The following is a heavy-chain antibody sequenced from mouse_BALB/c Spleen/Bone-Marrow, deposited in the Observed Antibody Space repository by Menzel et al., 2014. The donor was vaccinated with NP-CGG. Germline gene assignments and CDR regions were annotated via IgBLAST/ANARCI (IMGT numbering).Heavy chain of an antibody. J-gene: IGHJ1*01. Sequence: EVMLVESGGGSVQPGSSLRLSCATSGFTFTDYYMSWVRQPPGKALEWLGFIRNKAKGYTTEYSASVKGRFTISRDNSQRILYLQMNTLRPEDSATYYCARDENVGIYWYFDVWGAGTTVIVSS. CDR2: IRNKAKGYTT. CDR1: GFTFTDYY. CDR3: ARDENVGIYWYFDV. V-gene: IGHV7-3*02.